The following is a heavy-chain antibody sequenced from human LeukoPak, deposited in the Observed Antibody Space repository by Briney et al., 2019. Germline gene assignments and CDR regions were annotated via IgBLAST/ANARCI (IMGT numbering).Heavy chain of an antibody. J-gene: IGHJ6*02. V-gene: IGHV1-18*01. Sequence: ASVTVSCKASGYTFTSYGISWVRQAPGQGLEWMGWISAYNGNTNYAQKLQGRVTMTTDTSTSTAYMELRSLRSDDTAVYYCARDPGYSGGWYFYYYGMDVWGQGTTVTVSS. CDR3: ARDPGYSGGWYFYYYGMDV. CDR1: GYTFTSYG. D-gene: IGHD6-19*01. CDR2: ISAYNGNT.